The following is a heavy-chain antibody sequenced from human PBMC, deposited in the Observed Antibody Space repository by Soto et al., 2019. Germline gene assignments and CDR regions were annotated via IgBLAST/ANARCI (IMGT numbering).Heavy chain of an antibody. CDR2: IIKDGSAE. CDR3: ARVPTEEGRDSWFDS. Sequence: EVRLVASGGDLVQPGGSLKLSCAASEFNLSDNWMAWVRQAPGKGLEWVADIIKDGSAESYVDSVKGRLTTSRDNAKNSLWLFMHNLRAEDTAIYYCARVPTEEGRDSWFDSWGQGTLVTVSS. CDR1: EFNLSDNW. J-gene: IGHJ5*01. V-gene: IGHV3-7*03.